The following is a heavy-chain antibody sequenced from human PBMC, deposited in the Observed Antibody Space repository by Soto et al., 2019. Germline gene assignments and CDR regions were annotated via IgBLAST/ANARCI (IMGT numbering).Heavy chain of an antibody. Sequence: PGESLKISCKGSGYSFAGYWITWVRQKPGKGLEWMGRIDPSDSQTYYSPSFRGHVTISATKSITTVFLQWSSLKASDTAMYYCARQASLGYCSSTSCPKTFYYYYGMDVWGQGTTVTVSS. CDR2: IDPSDSQT. J-gene: IGHJ6*02. CDR3: ARQASLGYCSSTSCPKTFYYYYGMDV. D-gene: IGHD2-2*01. CDR1: GYSFAGYW. V-gene: IGHV5-10-1*01.